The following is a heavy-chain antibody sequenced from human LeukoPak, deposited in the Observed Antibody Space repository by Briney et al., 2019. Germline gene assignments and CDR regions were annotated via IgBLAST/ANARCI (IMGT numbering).Heavy chain of an antibody. CDR2: ISGSGGST. V-gene: IGHV3-23*01. CDR1: GFTFSSYA. J-gene: IGHJ4*02. D-gene: IGHD6-6*01. CDR3: ARGQYSSSSGPHFDY. Sequence: GGSLRLSCAASGFTFSSYAMSWVRQAPGKGLEWVSAISGSGGSTYYADSVKGRFTISRDNSKNTLYLQMNSLRAEDTAVYYCARGQYSSSSGPHFDYWGQGTLVTVSS.